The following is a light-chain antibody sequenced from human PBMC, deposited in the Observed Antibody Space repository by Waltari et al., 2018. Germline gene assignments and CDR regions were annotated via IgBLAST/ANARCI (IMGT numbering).Light chain of an antibody. CDR2: AAS. J-gene: IGKJ5*01. Sequence: DILMTQSPSSLSASVGDRVTITFRASQSINTYLTWYQQKPGKAPKLLIYAASSLQSGVPSGFSGSGSGTDFTLTISSLQPEDFATYYCQQSYSTPFTFGQGTRLEIK. CDR1: QSINTY. CDR3: QQSYSTPFT. V-gene: IGKV1-39*01.